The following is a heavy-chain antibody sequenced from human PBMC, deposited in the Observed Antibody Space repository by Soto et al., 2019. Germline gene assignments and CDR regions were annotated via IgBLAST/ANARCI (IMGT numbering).Heavy chain of an antibody. CDR1: GGSISSGGYS. J-gene: IGHJ4*02. CDR3: ATSQTTMTSYDY. Sequence: SETLSLTCAVSGGSISSGGYSWSWIRRPPGKGLEWIGYIYHSGSTYYNPSLKSRVTISVDRSKNQFSLKLSSVTAADTAVYYCATSQTTMTSYDYWGQGTLVTVS. V-gene: IGHV4-30-2*01. D-gene: IGHD4-17*01. CDR2: IYHSGST.